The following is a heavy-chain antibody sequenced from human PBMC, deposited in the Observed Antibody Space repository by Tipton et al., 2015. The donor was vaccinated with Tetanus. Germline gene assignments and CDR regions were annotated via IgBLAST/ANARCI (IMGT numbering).Heavy chain of an antibody. CDR1: GGSLSDYY. CDR2: INEGGST. V-gene: IGHV4-34*01. J-gene: IGHJ4*02. CDR3: AGVTAQRTELYFDH. Sequence: TLSLTCAVSGGSLSDYYWSWIRQSPGKGLEWIGEINEGGSTNYNPSLESRVTISMDRSKNQISLQLTSVTAADTAVYFCAGVTAQRTELYFDHWGQGTLVTVSS. D-gene: IGHD6-13*01.